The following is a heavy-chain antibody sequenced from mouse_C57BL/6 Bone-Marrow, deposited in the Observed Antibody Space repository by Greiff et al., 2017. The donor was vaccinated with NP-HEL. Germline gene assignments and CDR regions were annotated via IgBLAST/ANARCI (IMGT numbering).Heavy chain of an antibody. Sequence: EVKVVESGGDLVKPGGSLKLSCAASGFTFSSYGMSWVRQTPDKRLEWVATISSGGSYTYYPDSVKGRFTISRDNAKNTLYLQMSSLKSEDTAMYYCASQIYYDYDGLAYWGQGTLVTVSA. J-gene: IGHJ3*01. CDR3: ASQIYYDYDGLAY. V-gene: IGHV5-6*01. CDR1: GFTFSSYG. D-gene: IGHD2-4*01. CDR2: ISSGGSYT.